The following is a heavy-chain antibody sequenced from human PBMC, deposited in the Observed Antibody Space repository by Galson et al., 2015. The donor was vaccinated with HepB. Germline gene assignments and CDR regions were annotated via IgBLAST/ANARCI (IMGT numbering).Heavy chain of an antibody. Sequence: SLRLSCAASGFTFSSYAMSWVRQAPGKGLEWVSAISGSGGSTYYADSVKGRFTISRDNSKNTLYLQMNSLRAEDTAVYYCAKDQACGGSCYPHYYGMDVWGQGTTVTVSS. CDR2: ISGSGGST. J-gene: IGHJ6*02. CDR3: AKDQACGGSCYPHYYGMDV. V-gene: IGHV3-23*01. D-gene: IGHD2-15*01. CDR1: GFTFSSYA.